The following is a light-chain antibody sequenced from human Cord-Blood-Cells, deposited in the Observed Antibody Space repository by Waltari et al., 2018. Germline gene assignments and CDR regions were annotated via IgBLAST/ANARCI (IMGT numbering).Light chain of an antibody. J-gene: IGLJ2*01. CDR2: LNSDGSH. Sequence: QLVLTQSPSASASLGASVKLTCTLSSGHSSYAIAWNQQQPEKGPRYFMKLNSDGSHSKGDGVPDRFSGSSSGAERYLTISSLQSEDEADYYCQTWGTGIQVFGGGTKLTVL. CDR3: QTWGTGIQV. V-gene: IGLV4-69*01. CDR1: SGHSSYA.